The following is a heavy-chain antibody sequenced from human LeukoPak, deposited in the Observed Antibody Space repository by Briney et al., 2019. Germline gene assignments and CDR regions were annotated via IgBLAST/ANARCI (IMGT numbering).Heavy chain of an antibody. V-gene: IGHV1-2*02. J-gene: IGHJ6*03. D-gene: IGHD3-10*01. CDR1: GYTFTSHY. CDR3: ARGSAVTQYYYYYYMDV. CDR2: INPNSGGT. Sequence: ASVKVSCKASGYTFTSHYMHWVRQAPGQGLEWMGWINPNSGGTNYAQKFQGRVTMTRDTSISTAYMELSRLRSDDTAVYYCARGSAVTQYYYYYYMDVWGKGTTVTVSS.